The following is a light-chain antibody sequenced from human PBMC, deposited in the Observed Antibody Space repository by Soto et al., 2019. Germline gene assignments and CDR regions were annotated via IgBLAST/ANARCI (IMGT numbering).Light chain of an antibody. Sequence: EIVLTQSPGTLSLSPGATATLSCRASQSVSRNYLAWFQQKPGQAPRLLIHGASSRAAGTPDRFSGSGSGTDFTLTISRPEPEDFAVYYCLHYGDSPIYTFGPGTKVDFK. CDR3: LHYGDSPIYT. V-gene: IGKV3-20*01. CDR1: QSVSRNY. CDR2: GAS. J-gene: IGKJ3*01.